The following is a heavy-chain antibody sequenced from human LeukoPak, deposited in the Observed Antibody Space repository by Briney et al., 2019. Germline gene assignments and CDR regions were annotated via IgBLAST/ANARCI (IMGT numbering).Heavy chain of an antibody. Sequence: EPLSLTCTVSGGSISSYYWSGIRPPAGKGLEGIGRIYPRGSTTYNSFFKSRVTMSPDTSKNHFSLKLSSVTAADTAVYYCARGRYCTATTCDAGGDAFDIWGQGTMVTVSS. CDR2: IYPRGST. CDR3: ARGRYCTATTCDAGGDAFDI. CDR1: GGSISSYY. D-gene: IGHD2-2*01. J-gene: IGHJ3*02. V-gene: IGHV4-4*07.